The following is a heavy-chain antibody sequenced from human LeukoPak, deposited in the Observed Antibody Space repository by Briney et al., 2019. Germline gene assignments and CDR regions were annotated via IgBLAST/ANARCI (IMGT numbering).Heavy chain of an antibody. D-gene: IGHD1-26*01. J-gene: IGHJ4*02. CDR1: GFTFSSYG. CDR3: VALQVGAPGY. Sequence: GRSLRLSCAASGFTFSSYGMHWVRQAPGKGLEWVANIKPDGSEKYYVDSVEGRFTISRDNAKDSLYLQMNSLRAEDTAVYYCVALQVGAPGYWGQGTLVTVSS. V-gene: IGHV3-7*01. CDR2: IKPDGSEK.